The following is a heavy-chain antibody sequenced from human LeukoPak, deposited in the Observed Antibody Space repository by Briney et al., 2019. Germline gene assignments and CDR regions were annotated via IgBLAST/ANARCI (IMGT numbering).Heavy chain of an antibody. Sequence: PSETLSLTCAVYGGSFSGYYWSWIRQPPGKGLEWIGEINHSGSTNYNPSLKSRVTISVDTSKNQFSLKLSSVTAADTAVYYCAAGYSYGYPTMDWYFDLWGRGTLVTVSS. D-gene: IGHD5-18*01. CDR1: GGSFSGYY. V-gene: IGHV4-34*01. CDR2: INHSGST. CDR3: AAGYSYGYPTMDWYFDL. J-gene: IGHJ2*01.